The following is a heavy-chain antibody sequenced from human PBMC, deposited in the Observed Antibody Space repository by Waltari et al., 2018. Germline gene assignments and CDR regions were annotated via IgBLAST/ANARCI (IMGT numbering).Heavy chain of an antibody. Sequence: QVQLQESGPGLVKPSETLSLTCAVSGYSISSGYYWGWIRQPPGKGLEWMVNVYDSGRTYYEPSLKVRVTRSVATSKNQFVLKLSSVTAADTAVYYCARLGWGGGYYFDYWGQGTLVTVSS. CDR2: VYDSGRT. V-gene: IGHV4-38-2*01. J-gene: IGHJ4*02. D-gene: IGHD3-16*01. CDR3: ARLGWGGGYYFDY. CDR1: GYSISSGYY.